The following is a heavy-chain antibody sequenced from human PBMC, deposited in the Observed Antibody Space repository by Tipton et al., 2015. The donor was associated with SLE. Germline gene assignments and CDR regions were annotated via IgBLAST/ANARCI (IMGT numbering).Heavy chain of an antibody. D-gene: IGHD6-13*01. J-gene: IGHJ5*02. CDR3: ARDSSSWPGGWFDP. V-gene: IGHV4-61*02. CDR1: GGSISSGSYY. CDR2: IYTSGST. Sequence: LRLSCTVSGGSISSGSYYWSWIRQPAGKGLEWIGRIYTSGSTNYNPSLKSRVTISVDTSKNQFPLKLSSVTAADTAVYYCARDSSSWPGGWFDPWGQGTLVTVSS.